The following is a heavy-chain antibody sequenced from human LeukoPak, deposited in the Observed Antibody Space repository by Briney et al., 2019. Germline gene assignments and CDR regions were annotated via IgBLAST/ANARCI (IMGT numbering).Heavy chain of an antibody. J-gene: IGHJ4*02. CDR1: GGTFSSYA. V-gene: IGHV1-69*04. CDR2: IIPIFGIA. D-gene: IGHD5-18*01. Sequence: GASVKVSCKPAGGTFSSYAISWVRQAPGQGLEWMGRIIPIFGIANYAQKFQGRVTITADKSTSTAYMERSSLRSEDTAVYYCAIATRGYGMGYWGQGTLVTVSS. CDR3: AIATRGYGMGY.